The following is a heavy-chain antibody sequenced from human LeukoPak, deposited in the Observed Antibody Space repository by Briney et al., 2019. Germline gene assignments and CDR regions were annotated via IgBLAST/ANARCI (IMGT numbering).Heavy chain of an antibody. CDR3: ARGPGTWYYY. J-gene: IGHJ4*02. CDR1: GSSISSGDHY. D-gene: IGHD6-13*01. CDR2: IYYSGST. Sequence: QSSETLSLTCTVSGSSISSGDHYWGWIRQHPGKGLEWIGYIYYSGSTHYNPSLKSRVTISVDTSKNHFSLKLRSVTAADTALYYCARGPGTWYYYWGQGTLVTVSS. V-gene: IGHV4-31*03.